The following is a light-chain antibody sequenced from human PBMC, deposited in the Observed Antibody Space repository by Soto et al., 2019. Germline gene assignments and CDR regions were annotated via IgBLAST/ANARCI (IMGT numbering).Light chain of an antibody. CDR2: GTS. CDR1: QTIGRNY. V-gene: IGKV3-20*01. CDR3: QQYASSPLLT. Sequence: EIVLTQSPATLSLSPGETATLSCRASQTIGRNYLAWYQQKPGQAPRLLIFGTSTRATGIPDRFSGSGSGTDFTLSISRLESEDFAVYYCQQYASSPLLTFGGGTKVEIK. J-gene: IGKJ4*01.